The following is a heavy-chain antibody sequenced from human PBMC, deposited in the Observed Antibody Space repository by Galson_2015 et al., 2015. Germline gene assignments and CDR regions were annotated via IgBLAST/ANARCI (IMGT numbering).Heavy chain of an antibody. J-gene: IGHJ4*01. V-gene: IGHV1-69*13. CDR2: INPIFATA. CDR1: GGTFSRYG. CDR3: AGDRPPGLWRDYYQP. D-gene: IGHD3-3*01. Sequence: SVKVSCKAPGGTFSRYGISWVRQAPGQGLEWVGGINPIFATARYAEKFRGRVTIIADESTSTAYMELKSLSSEDTAVYFCAGDRPPGLWRDYYQPWGHGTLVTVSS.